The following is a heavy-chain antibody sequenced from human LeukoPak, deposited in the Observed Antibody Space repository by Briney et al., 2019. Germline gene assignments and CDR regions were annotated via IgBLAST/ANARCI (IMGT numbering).Heavy chain of an antibody. Sequence: GRSLRLSCAASGFTFDDYAMHWVRQAPGKGLEGVSGISWNSGSIGYADSVKGRFTISRENAKNSLYLQMNSLTAEDTALYYCAKEYCTNGVCYYYGMDVWGQGTTVTVSS. D-gene: IGHD2-8*01. J-gene: IGHJ6*02. CDR1: GFTFDDYA. V-gene: IGHV3-9*01. CDR3: AKEYCTNGVCYYYGMDV. CDR2: ISWNSGSI.